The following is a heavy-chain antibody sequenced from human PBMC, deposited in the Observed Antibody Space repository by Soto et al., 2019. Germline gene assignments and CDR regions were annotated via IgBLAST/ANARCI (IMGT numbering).Heavy chain of an antibody. CDR2: ISAYNGNT. V-gene: IGHV1-18*01. J-gene: IGHJ5*02. D-gene: IGHD3-3*01. CDR3: ARDSRDFWLTINWFDP. Sequence: ASVKVSCKASGYTFTSYGISWVRQAPGQGLEWMGWISAYNGNTNYAQKLQGRVTMTTDTSTSTAYMELRSLRSDDTAVYYCARDSRDFWLTINWFDPWGQGTMVTVSS. CDR1: GYTFTSYG.